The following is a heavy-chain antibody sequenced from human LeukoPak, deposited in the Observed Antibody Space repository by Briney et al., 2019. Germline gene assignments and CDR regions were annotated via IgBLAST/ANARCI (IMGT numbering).Heavy chain of an antibody. J-gene: IGHJ4*02. CDR1: GLTFNNYA. V-gene: IGHV3-23*01. D-gene: IGHD6-6*01. Sequence: GGSLRLSCAVSGLTFNNYAMSWVHQAPGKGLEWVSGISGRGASKYYADSVKGRFTISRDNAKNSLYLQMNSLRAEDTAVYYCARDLGIAARPEGYWGQGTLVTVSS. CDR2: ISGRGASK. CDR3: ARDLGIAARPEGY.